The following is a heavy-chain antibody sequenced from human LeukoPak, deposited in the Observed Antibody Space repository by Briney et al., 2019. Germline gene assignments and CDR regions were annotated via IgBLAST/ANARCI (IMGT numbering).Heavy chain of an antibody. V-gene: IGHV1-8*02. J-gene: IGHJ5*02. D-gene: IGHD6-13*01. CDR1: GYNFISYY. CDR3: ARGLGAATDPYNWFDP. Sequence: GASVKVSCKTSGYNFISYYIHWVRQATGQGLEWMGWMNPNSGNTGYAQKFQGRVTMTRNTPISTAYMELSSLRSEDTAVYYCARGLGAATDPYNWFDPWGQGTLVTVSS. CDR2: MNPNSGNT.